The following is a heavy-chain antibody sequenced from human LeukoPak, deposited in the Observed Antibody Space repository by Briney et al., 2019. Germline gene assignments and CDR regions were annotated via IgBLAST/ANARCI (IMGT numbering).Heavy chain of an antibody. J-gene: IGHJ6*02. V-gene: IGHV3-23*01. Sequence: GGSLRLSCAAPGFTLSSYAMSWVRQAPGEGLELVSAISGSGGSTYYADSVKGRFTISRDNSKNTLYLQMNSLRAEDTAVYYCAKDWRAAAVGYGMDVWGQGTTVTVSS. CDR1: GFTLSSYA. CDR2: ISGSGGST. D-gene: IGHD6-13*01. CDR3: AKDWRAAAVGYGMDV.